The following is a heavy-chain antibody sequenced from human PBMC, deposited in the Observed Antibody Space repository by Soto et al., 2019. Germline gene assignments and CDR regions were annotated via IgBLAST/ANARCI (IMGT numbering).Heavy chain of an antibody. CDR1: GYTFTGYY. J-gene: IGHJ5*02. Sequence: GASVKVSCKASGYTFTGYYMHWVRQAPGQGLEWMGWINPNSGGTNYAQKFQGWVTMTRDTSISTAYMELSRLRSDDTAMYYCARENYDILTGYEPWGQGTLVTVSS. D-gene: IGHD3-9*01. CDR2: INPNSGGT. V-gene: IGHV1-2*04. CDR3: ARENYDILTGYEP.